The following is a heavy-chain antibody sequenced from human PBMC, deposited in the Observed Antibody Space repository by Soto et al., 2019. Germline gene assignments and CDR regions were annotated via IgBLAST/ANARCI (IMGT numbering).Heavy chain of an antibody. V-gene: IGHV4-39*01. Sequence: SETLSLTCTVSGGSISSSNYYWGWIRQPPGRGLEWIGTIYYSGSSYYNPSLKSRVTISVDTSKNQFSLKLTSMTAADTAFYYCARGGDYDSSNGGVDYWGQGTLVTVSS. J-gene: IGHJ4*02. CDR3: ARGGDYDSSNGGVDY. CDR1: GGSISSSNYY. D-gene: IGHD3-22*01. CDR2: IYYSGSS.